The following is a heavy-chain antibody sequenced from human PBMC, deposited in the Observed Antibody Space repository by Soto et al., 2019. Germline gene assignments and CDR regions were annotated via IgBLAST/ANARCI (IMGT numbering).Heavy chain of an antibody. J-gene: IGHJ6*02. Sequence: GASVKVSCKASGYTFTGYYMRWVRQAPGQRPEGMGWINPNSVGTNYAQKFQGRVTMTRDTSISTAYMELSRLRSDDTAVYYCARDMGVLLWFGELKGEAGMDVWGQGTTVTVSS. CDR1: GYTFTGYY. CDR2: INPNSVGT. D-gene: IGHD3-10*01. V-gene: IGHV1-2*02. CDR3: ARDMGVLLWFGELKGEAGMDV.